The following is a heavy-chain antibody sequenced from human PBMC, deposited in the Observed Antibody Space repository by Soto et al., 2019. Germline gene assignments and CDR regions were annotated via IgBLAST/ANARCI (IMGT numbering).Heavy chain of an antibody. J-gene: IGHJ4*02. CDR1: GFTVSSNY. V-gene: IGHV3-53*04. Sequence: EVQLVESGGGLVQPGGSLRLSCAASGFTVSSNYMSWVRQAPGKGLEWVSAIYSDGSTYYAASVKGRFTISRHNSKNTLYLQMNSVRAEDTAVYYCASNSEDGSGIGYWGQGSLVTVSS. CDR2: IYSDGST. CDR3: ASNSEDGSGIGY. D-gene: IGHD3-10*01.